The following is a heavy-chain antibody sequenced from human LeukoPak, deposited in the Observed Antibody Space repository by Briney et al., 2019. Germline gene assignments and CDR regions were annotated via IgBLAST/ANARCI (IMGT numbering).Heavy chain of an antibody. Sequence: ASVKVSCKASGYTFTSYYIHWVRQAPGQGLEWMGWINPNSGGTNYAQKFQGRVTMTRDTSISTAYMELSRLRSDDTAVYYCARVVPTMVRGEGDWFDPWGQGTLVTVSS. V-gene: IGHV1-2*02. CDR2: INPNSGGT. J-gene: IGHJ5*02. CDR1: GYTFTSYY. CDR3: ARVVPTMVRGEGDWFDP. D-gene: IGHD3-10*01.